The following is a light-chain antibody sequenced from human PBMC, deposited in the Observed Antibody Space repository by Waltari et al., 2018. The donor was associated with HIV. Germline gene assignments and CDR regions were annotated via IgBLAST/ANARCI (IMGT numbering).Light chain of an antibody. J-gene: IGLJ2*01. V-gene: IGLV2-14*03. Sequence: QSDLTQTASVSGSPGQSSTISCTGPTGDLGGNNFCSWYQQHPGKAPHPLIFADTSRPPVVSGRFSGSKSDNTASLFISGLPSEDEAHYYCSSYTTRTSVTFGGGTKVTVL. CDR2: ADT. CDR1: TGDLGGNNF. CDR3: SSYTTRTSVT.